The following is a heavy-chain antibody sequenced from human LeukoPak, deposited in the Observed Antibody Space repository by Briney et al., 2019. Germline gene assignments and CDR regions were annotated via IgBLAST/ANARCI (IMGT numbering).Heavy chain of an antibody. Sequence: GASVTVSCKVSGYTLTELSMHWVRQTPGKGLEWMGGFDPEDGETIYAQKFQGRVTMTEDTSTDTAYMELSSLRSEDTAVYYCATTAGPIYYDSSGYYYWGQGTLVTVSS. CDR1: GYTLTELS. CDR2: FDPEDGET. CDR3: ATTAGPIYYDSSGYYY. V-gene: IGHV1-24*01. J-gene: IGHJ4*02. D-gene: IGHD3-22*01.